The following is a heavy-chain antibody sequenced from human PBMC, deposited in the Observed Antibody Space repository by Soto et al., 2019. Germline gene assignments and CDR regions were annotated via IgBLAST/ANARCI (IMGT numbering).Heavy chain of an antibody. V-gene: IGHV3-23*01. CDR1: GFTVGSRA. Sequence: EVQLLVSGGDLVQPGGSLRLSCVAAGFTVGSRAMSWGRQAPGEGLEWVSTITDTGGDSKSAASVRCRLAISRDNSRNPLCLEVWGPGAERSVIYYCTSGSKDSDPGSRTFDFCGRGTLVTVSS. J-gene: IGHJ4*01. CDR2: ITDTGGDS. CDR3: TSGSKDSDPGSRTFDF. D-gene: IGHD3-10*01.